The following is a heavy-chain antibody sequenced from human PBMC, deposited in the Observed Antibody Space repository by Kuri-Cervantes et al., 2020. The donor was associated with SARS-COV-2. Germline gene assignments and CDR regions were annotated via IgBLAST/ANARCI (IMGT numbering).Heavy chain of an antibody. D-gene: IGHD4-17*01. J-gene: IGHJ4*02. CDR3: ARLRVDYGDYSRQYYFDY. V-gene: IGHV4-39*01. CDR2: IYYSGST. Sequence: SETLSLTCTVSGGSISSSSYYWGWTRQPPGKGLEWIGSIYYSGSTYYNPSLKSRVTISVDTSKNQFSLKLSSVTAADTAVYYCARLRVDYGDYSRQYYFDYWGQGTLVTVSS. CDR1: GGSISSSSYY.